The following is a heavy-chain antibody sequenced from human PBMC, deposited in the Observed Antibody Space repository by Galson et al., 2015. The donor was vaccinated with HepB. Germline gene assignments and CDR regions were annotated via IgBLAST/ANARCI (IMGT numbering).Heavy chain of an antibody. Sequence: SVKVSCKASGYTFTSYYMHWVRQAPGQGLEWMGIINPSGGSTSYAQKFQGRVTMTRDTSTSTVYMELSSLRSEDTAVYYCASLLVGATTKDAFDIWGQGTMVTVSS. D-gene: IGHD1-26*01. V-gene: IGHV1-46*01. CDR1: GYTFTSYY. CDR2: INPSGGST. CDR3: ASLLVGATTKDAFDI. J-gene: IGHJ3*02.